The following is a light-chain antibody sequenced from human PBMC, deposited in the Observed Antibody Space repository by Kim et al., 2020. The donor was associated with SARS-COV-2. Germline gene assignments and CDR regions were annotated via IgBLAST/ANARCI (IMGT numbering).Light chain of an antibody. CDR2: GAS. V-gene: IGKV3-15*01. J-gene: IGKJ4*01. Sequence: EVVMTQSPATLSVSPGERATLPCRASQSLGSNLAWYQQKPGQPPRLLIYGASSRATGIPARFTGSGSGTEFTLTISSLQSEDFAVYYCQQYNNWPPLTFGGGSKVDIK. CDR1: QSLGSN. CDR3: QQYNNWPPLT.